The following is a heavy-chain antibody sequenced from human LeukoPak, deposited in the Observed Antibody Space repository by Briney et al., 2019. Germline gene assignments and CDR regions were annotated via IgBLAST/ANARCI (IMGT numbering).Heavy chain of an antibody. D-gene: IGHD3-16*01. CDR3: AKDNVITFGGVYNGMDV. V-gene: IGHV3-23*01. CDR2: ISGSGGST. CDR1: GFTFSSYA. J-gene: IGHJ6*02. Sequence: GGSLRLSCAASGFTFSSYAMSWVRQAPGKGLEWVSAISGSGGSTYYADSVEGRFTISRDNSKNTLYLQMNSLRAEDTAVYYCAKDNVITFGGVYNGMDVWGQGTTVTVSS.